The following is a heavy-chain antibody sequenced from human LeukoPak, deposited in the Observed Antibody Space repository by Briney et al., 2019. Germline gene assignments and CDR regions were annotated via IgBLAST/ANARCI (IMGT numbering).Heavy chain of an antibody. Sequence: GGSLRLSCAATGFTFSGYAMNWVRQAPGKGLEWVSVIRSSGDSAYYADFVKGRFTISRDNSKNTLYLQMNSLRAEDTAVYYCAKGYYASGSSLSAFDSWGQGTLVTVSS. D-gene: IGHD3-10*01. V-gene: IGHV3-23*01. CDR3: AKGYYASGSSLSAFDS. J-gene: IGHJ4*02. CDR2: IRSSGDSA. CDR1: GFTFSGYA.